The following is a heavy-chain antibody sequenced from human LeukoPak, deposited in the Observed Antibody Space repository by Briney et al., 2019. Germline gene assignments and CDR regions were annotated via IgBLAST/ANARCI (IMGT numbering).Heavy chain of an antibody. J-gene: IGHJ4*02. CDR2: IYYSGST. D-gene: IGHD1-1*01. CDR3: ARAAKNWNDVRYFDY. V-gene: IGHV4-31*03. CDR1: GGSISSGGYY. Sequence: PSETLSLTCTVSGGSISSGGYYWSWIRQHPGKGLEWIGYIYYSGSTYYNPSLKSRVTISVDTSKNQFSLKLSSVTAADTAVYYCARAAKNWNDVRYFDYWGQGTLVTVSS.